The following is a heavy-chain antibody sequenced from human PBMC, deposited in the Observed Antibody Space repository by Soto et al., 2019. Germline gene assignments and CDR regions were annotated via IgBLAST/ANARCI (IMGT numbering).Heavy chain of an antibody. CDR1: GFTFSSDA. D-gene: IGHD1-26*01. CDR3: AKDQGVGGTLGLFDY. V-gene: IGHV3-30*18. CDR2: TSNDGSRN. J-gene: IGHJ4*02. Sequence: QVQLVESGGGAVQPGGSLRLSCVASGFTFSSDAMHWVRQAPGKGLESVAVTSNDGSRNHHTDSVKGRFTISRDNSKNTLYLQMNSLTTEDTAVYYCAKDQGVGGTLGLFDYWGQGTLVTVSS.